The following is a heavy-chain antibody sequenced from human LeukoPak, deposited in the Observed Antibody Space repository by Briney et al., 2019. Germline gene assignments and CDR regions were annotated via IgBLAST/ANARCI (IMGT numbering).Heavy chain of an antibody. CDR1: GFTFSSYA. V-gene: IGHV3-23*01. J-gene: IGHJ4*02. Sequence: GGSLRLSCAASGFTFSSYAMSWVRQAPGKGLEWVSAISGSGGSTYYADSVKGRFTISRDNSKNTLYLQMNSLRAEDTAVYYCANLVVVVPAATRGYWGQGTLVTVSS. CDR3: ANLVVVVPAATRGY. D-gene: IGHD2-2*01. CDR2: ISGSGGST.